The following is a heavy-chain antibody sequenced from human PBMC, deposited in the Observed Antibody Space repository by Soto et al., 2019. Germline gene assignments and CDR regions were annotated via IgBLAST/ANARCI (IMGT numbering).Heavy chain of an antibody. CDR3: ARVPRYSGYDSGGYYYYYYGMDV. CDR1: GDSVSSNSAA. Sequence: KQSQTLSLTCAISGDSVSSNSAAWNWIRQSPSRGLEWLGRTYYRSKWYNDYAVSVKSRITINPDTSKNQFSLQLNSVTPEDTAVYYCARVPRYSGYDSGGYYYYYYGMDVWGQGTTVTVSS. J-gene: IGHJ6*02. V-gene: IGHV6-1*01. CDR2: TYYRSKWYN. D-gene: IGHD5-12*01.